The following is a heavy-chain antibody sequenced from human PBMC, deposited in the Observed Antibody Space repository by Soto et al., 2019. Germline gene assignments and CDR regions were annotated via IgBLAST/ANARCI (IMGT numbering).Heavy chain of an antibody. D-gene: IGHD3-16*01. CDR2: INPNGGGT. CDR3: ARSAFGVTIGIGRAFDI. V-gene: IGHV1-2*02. Sequence: QENLVQSGAEVKRPGASVKVSCQASGYIFTGYYMHWVRQAPGQGLEWMGWINPNGGGTKYAEQFQGRVTMTRDTSIKAAYLELKSVTSVDTAVYYCARSAFGVTIGIGRAFDIWGQGTQVTVSS. CDR1: GYIFTGYY. J-gene: IGHJ3*02.